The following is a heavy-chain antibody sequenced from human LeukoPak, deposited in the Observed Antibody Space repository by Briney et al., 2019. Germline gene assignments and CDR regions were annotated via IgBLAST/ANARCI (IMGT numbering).Heavy chain of an antibody. D-gene: IGHD6-19*01. V-gene: IGHV4-4*07. CDR2: IYTSGST. CDR1: GFTVSNNY. J-gene: IGHJ4*02. CDR3: AREGEWLAYFDY. Sequence: AGGSLRLSCAASGFTVSNNYMTWVRQAPGKGLEWIGRIYTSGSTNYNPSLKSRVTMSVDTSKNQFSLKLSSVTAADTAVYYCAREGEWLAYFDYWGQGTLVTVSS.